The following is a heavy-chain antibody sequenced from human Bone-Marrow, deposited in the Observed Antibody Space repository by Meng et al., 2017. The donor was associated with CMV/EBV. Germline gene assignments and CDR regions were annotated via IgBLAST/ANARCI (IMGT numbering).Heavy chain of an antibody. CDR2: IHSGGST. Sequence: GESLKISCAASGFTVSSNYMTWVRQAAGKGLEWGSVIHSGGSTYYADSVKGRFTIPRDNSKNKLYLQMNSLRSEDTAVYYCAREGVIANYYYYGMDVWGQGTTVTVSS. CDR1: GFTVSSNY. CDR3: AREGVIANYYYYGMDV. J-gene: IGHJ6*02. V-gene: IGHV3-53*01. D-gene: IGHD2-21*01.